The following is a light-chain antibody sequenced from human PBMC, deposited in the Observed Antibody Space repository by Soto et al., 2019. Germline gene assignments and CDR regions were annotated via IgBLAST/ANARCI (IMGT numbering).Light chain of an antibody. CDR1: QTVRNNY. J-gene: IGKJ4*01. Sequence: EFVLTQSPATLSLSPGERATLSCMASQTVRNNYVAWYQQKPGQAPRLLIYDASSRATGIPDRFSGGGSGTDLTLTISRLEPEDFAVYYCQQFSSYPLTFGGGTKVDI. CDR3: QQFSSYPLT. V-gene: IGKV3-20*01. CDR2: DAS.